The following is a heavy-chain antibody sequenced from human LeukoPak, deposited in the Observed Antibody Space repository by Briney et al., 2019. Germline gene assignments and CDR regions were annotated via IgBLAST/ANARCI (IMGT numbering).Heavy chain of an antibody. CDR3: AREYSGYDRGSYY. J-gene: IGHJ4*02. V-gene: IGHV1-69*04. CDR1: GGTFSSYA. Sequence: ASVKVSCKASGGTFSSYAISWVRQAPGQGREWMGRIIPIFGIANYAQKFQGRVTITADKSTSTAYMELSSLRSEDTAVYYCAREYSGYDRGSYYWGQGTLVTVSS. D-gene: IGHD5-12*01. CDR2: IIPIFGIA.